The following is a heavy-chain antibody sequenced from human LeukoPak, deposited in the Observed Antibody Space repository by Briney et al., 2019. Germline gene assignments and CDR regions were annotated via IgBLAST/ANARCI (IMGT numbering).Heavy chain of an antibody. CDR3: ARVSFDIVAPGGYFDY. CDR1: GFTVDDYG. Sequence: GGSLRLSCAASGFTVDDYGMTWVRQVPGKGLEWVFGINWNGGSTGYADSVKGRFTISRDNAKNPLYLQMNSLRAEDTALYCCARVSFDIVAPGGYFDYWGQGTLVTVSS. D-gene: IGHD6-13*01. V-gene: IGHV3-20*04. CDR2: INWNGGST. J-gene: IGHJ4*02.